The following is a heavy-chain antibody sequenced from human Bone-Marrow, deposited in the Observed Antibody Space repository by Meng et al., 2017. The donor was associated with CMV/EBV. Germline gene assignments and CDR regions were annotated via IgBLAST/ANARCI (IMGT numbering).Heavy chain of an antibody. CDR1: GHSISSDYF. CDR2: INDSGST. V-gene: IGHV4-38-2*01. D-gene: IGHD2-2*01. Sequence: SETLSLTCRVSGHSISSDYFWGWVRQPPGKGLEWVGINDSGSTYNNPSLKSRVAISVDTSGTQFSLTLSSVTAADTAVYYCVRHIIVVPARGYGVNVWGQGTKVTVS. J-gene: IGHJ6*02. CDR3: VRHIIVVPARGYGVNV.